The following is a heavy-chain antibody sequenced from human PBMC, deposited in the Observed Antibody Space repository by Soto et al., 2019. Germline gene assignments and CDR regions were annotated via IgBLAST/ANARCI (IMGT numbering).Heavy chain of an antibody. CDR1: GGSVSSGSYY. J-gene: IGHJ5*02. V-gene: IGHV4-30-4*08. D-gene: IGHD3-10*01. Sequence: SETLSLTCTVSGGSVSSGSYYWSWIRQPPGKGLEWIGYIYYSGSTYYNPSLKSRVTISVDTSKNQFSLKLSSVTAADTAVYYCARAGSTMNWFDPWGQGTLVTVSS. CDR2: IYYSGST. CDR3: ARAGSTMNWFDP.